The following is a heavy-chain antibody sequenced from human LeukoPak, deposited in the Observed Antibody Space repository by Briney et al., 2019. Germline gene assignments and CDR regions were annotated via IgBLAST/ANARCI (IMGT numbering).Heavy chain of an antibody. CDR3: ATGAYYYDSSGYYYLSRLGEF. CDR1: GYTLTELS. CDR2: FDPEDGET. Sequence: APVKVSCTVSGYTLTELSMHWVRQAPGKGLEWMGGFDPEDGETIYAQKFQGRVTMTEDTSTDTAYMELSSLRSEDTAVYYCATGAYYYDSSGYYYLSRLGEFWGQGTLVTVSS. V-gene: IGHV1-24*01. D-gene: IGHD3-22*01. J-gene: IGHJ4*02.